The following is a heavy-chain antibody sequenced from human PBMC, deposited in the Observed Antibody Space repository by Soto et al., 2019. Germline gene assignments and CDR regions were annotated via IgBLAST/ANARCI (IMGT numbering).Heavy chain of an antibody. CDR1: GYTFTSYG. J-gene: IGHJ3*02. D-gene: IGHD3-3*01. V-gene: IGHV1-18*01. CDR2: ISAYNGNT. Sequence: GASVKVSCKASGYTFTSYGISWVRQAPGQGLEWMGWISAYNGNTNYAQKLQGRVTMTTDTSTSTAYMELRSLRSDDTAVYYGASSVRFPRAFDIWGQGTMVTVSS. CDR3: ASSVRFPRAFDI.